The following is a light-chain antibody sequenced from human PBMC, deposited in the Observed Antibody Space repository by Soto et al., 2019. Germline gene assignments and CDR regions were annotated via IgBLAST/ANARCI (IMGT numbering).Light chain of an antibody. CDR1: RSVDLW. CDR3: QEYNSYTGT. Sequence: DIRLNKSPSTLSASDGDSLTLTSRASRSVDLWLAWYQQKPGKAPKLLIYDASSLQSGVPSRFSGSGSGTEFTLTISSLQPDDFGTYYCQEYNSYTGTFGPGTKVDIK. V-gene: IGKV1-5*01. CDR2: DAS. J-gene: IGKJ1*01.